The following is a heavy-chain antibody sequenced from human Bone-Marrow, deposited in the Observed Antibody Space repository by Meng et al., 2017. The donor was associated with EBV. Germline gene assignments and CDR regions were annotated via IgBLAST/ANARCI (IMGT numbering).Heavy chain of an antibody. Sequence: QVQLVESGGGVVQPWRALRLSCASPGLPFSSYGMHWVRQAPGKGLEWVAVISYDGSNKYYADSVKGRFTISRDNSKNTLYLQMNSLRAEDTAVYYCARQLPRGGSYFSYYYYGMDVWGQGTTVTVSS. CDR3: ARQLPRGGSYFSYYYYGMDV. V-gene: IGHV3-30*03. D-gene: IGHD1-26*01. CDR2: ISYDGSNK. J-gene: IGHJ6*02. CDR1: GLPFSSYG.